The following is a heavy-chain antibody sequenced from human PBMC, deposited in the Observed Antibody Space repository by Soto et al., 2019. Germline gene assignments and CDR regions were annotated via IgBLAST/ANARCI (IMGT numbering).Heavy chain of an antibody. D-gene: IGHD3-10*01. V-gene: IGHV4-4*02. CDR3: AREGAGSSFFDY. J-gene: IGHJ4*02. CDR1: GGSISSSNW. Sequence: QVQLQESGPGLVKPSGTLSLTCAVSGGSISSSNWWSWVRQPPGKGLEWIGETHHSGTTNYNPSRKSHVTISGDTSKNQFALKPSSVTAADTAVYYCAREGAGSSFFDYWGQGTLVTVSS. CDR2: THHSGTT.